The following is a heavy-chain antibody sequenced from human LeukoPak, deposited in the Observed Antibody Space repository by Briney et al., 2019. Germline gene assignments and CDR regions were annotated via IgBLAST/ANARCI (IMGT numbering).Heavy chain of an antibody. J-gene: IGHJ4*02. V-gene: IGHV3-7*03. Sequence: GGSLRLSCAASGFTFSSYWMSWVRQAPGKGLEWVANIKQDGSEKYYVDSVKGRFTISRDNAKNSLYLQMNSLRAEDTAVYYCARVLDSSGHIVDYWGQGTLVTVSS. CDR2: IKQDGSEK. CDR3: ARVLDSSGHIVDY. D-gene: IGHD3-22*01. CDR1: GFTFSSYW.